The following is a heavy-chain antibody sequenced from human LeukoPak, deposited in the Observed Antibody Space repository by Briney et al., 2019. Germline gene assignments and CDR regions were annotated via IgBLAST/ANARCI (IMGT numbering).Heavy chain of an antibody. D-gene: IGHD3-22*01. J-gene: IGHJ4*02. CDR3: ARVPYYDSSGYYAPFDY. CDR2: IYYSGST. V-gene: IGHV4-31*03. CDR1: GGSISSGGYY. Sequence: SETLSLTCTVSGGSISSGGYYWSWIRQHPGKGLEWIGYIYYSGSTYYNPSLKSRVTISVDTSKNQFSLKLSSVTAADTAVYYCARVPYYDSSGYYAPFDYWGQGTLVTVSS.